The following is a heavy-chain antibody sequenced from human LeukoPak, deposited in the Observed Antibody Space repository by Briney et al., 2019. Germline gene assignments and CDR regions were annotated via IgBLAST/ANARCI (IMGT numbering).Heavy chain of an antibody. CDR2: IYYSGNT. V-gene: IGHV4-59*08. D-gene: IGHD4-17*01. CDR3: ARHGAYSDTWFDP. J-gene: IGHJ5*02. CDR1: GGSIGTHY. Sequence: SETLSLTCTVSGGSIGTHYWSWVRHPPGKGLEWIGYIYYSGNTNYNPSLKSRVTISVDTSKNQFSLKLSSVTAADTAVYYCARHGAYSDTWFDPWGQGTLVTVSS.